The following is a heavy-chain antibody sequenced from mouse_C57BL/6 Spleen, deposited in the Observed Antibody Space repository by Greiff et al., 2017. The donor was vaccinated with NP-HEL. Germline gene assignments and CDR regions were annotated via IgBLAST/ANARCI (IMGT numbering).Heavy chain of an antibody. CDR2: INPGSGGT. CDR3: ARRGGSIYYDYDGYAMDY. CDR1: GYAFTNYL. J-gene: IGHJ4*01. Sequence: QVQLQQSGAELVRPGTSVKVSCKASGYAFTNYLIEWVKQRPGLGLEWIGVINPGSGGTNYNEKFKGKATLTADKSSSTAYMQLSSLTSEDSAVYFCARRGGSIYYDYDGYAMDYWGQGTSVTVSS. V-gene: IGHV1-54*01. D-gene: IGHD2-4*01.